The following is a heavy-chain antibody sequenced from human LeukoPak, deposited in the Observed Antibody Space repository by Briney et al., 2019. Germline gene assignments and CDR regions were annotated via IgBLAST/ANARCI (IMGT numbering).Heavy chain of an antibody. CDR1: GGSISSSNW. J-gene: IGHJ4*02. Sequence: TPSGTLSLTCAVSGGSISSSNWWSWVRQPPGKGLEWIGEIYHSGSTNYNPSLKSRVTISVDTSKNQFSLKLSSVTAADTAVYFCAREKMTGVPLFDYWGQGTLVTVSS. CDR2: IYHSGST. D-gene: IGHD3-9*01. V-gene: IGHV4-4*02. CDR3: AREKMTGVPLFDY.